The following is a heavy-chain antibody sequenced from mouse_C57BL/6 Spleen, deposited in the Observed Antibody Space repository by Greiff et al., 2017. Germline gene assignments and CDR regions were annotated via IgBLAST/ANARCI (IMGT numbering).Heavy chain of an antibody. CDR3: VLHLTAFAY. CDR2: INPNNGGT. D-gene: IGHD4-1*01. J-gene: IGHJ3*01. V-gene: IGHV1-26*01. Sequence: EVQLQQSGPELVKPGASVKISCKASGYTFTDYYMNWVKQSHGKSLEWIGDINPNNGGTSYNQKFKGKATLTVDKSSSTAYMELRSLTSEDSAVYYCVLHLTAFAYWGQGTLVTVSA. CDR1: GYTFTDYY.